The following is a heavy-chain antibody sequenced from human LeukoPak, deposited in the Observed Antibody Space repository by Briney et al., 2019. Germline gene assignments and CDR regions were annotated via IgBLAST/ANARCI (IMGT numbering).Heavy chain of an antibody. Sequence: GGSLRLSCAVSGFTFSDYYMKWLRQAPGKGLEWVSYISSSRSYTNYADSVKGRFTISRDNAKNSVYLQMNSLRAEDTAVYYCARSLGIVVVFDQWGQGTLVTVSS. CDR1: GFTFSDYY. D-gene: IGHD3-22*01. J-gene: IGHJ4*02. CDR2: ISSSRSYT. CDR3: ARSLGIVVVFDQ. V-gene: IGHV3-11*03.